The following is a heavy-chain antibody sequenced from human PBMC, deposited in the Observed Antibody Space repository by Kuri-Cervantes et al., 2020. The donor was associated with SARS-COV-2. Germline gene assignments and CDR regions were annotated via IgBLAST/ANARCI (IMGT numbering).Heavy chain of an antibody. V-gene: IGHV3-74*01. D-gene: IGHD1-1*01. CDR2: INPDGSYT. J-gene: IGHJ4*02. Sequence: GGSLRLSCAASGFTFSGHWLHWVRQAPGKGLVWVSRINPDGSYTNNADSVKGRFTLSRDNAKNMLFLQINSLRAEDTAVYYCVRDGDHWNFDYWGQGTLVTVSS. CDR3: VRDGDHWNFDY. CDR1: GFTFSGHW.